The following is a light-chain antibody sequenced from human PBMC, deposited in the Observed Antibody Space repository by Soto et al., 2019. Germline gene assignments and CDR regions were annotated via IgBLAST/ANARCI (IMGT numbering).Light chain of an antibody. CDR3: QHYNSYSEA. J-gene: IGKJ1*01. CDR2: EAS. V-gene: IGKV1-5*03. Sequence: DIQMPQSPSTLSASVGDRVTITCLASQSISSWLAWYQQRPGKAPKLLIYEASIFESGVPSRFSGSGSGTEFTLTISSLQPDDFATYYCQHYNSYSEAFGQGTKVDIK. CDR1: QSISSW.